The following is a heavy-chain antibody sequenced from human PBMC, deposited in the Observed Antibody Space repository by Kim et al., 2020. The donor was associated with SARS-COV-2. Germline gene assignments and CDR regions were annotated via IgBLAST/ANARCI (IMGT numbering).Heavy chain of an antibody. CDR2: ISADSGDT. J-gene: IGHJ6*01. D-gene: IGHD1-26*01. CDR3: ARGDRYYPQQYDMDI. Sequence: ASVKVSCKSSGYTFTSYGMNWVRQAPGQGLEWMGWISADSGDTKYAQKFQDRVTMTTDTSTRTVYMELRNLKSNDTAVYYCARGDRYYPQQYDMDIWGQGTTVSVSS. V-gene: IGHV1-18*01. CDR1: GYTFTSYG.